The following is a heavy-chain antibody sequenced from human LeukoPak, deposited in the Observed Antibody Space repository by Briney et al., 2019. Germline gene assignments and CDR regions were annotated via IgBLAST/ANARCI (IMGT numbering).Heavy chain of an antibody. Sequence: GGSLRLSCTASGFTFSSYSMNWVRQAPGQGLEWISYISSGSSTVYYADSVKGRFTVSRDNAENALFLQMNSPRVEDTAVYYCARDMRGGFSSGGADCWGQGALVTVSS. J-gene: IGHJ4*02. D-gene: IGHD3-10*01. CDR2: ISSGSSTV. CDR3: ARDMRGGFSSGGADC. CDR1: GFTFSSYS. V-gene: IGHV3-48*01.